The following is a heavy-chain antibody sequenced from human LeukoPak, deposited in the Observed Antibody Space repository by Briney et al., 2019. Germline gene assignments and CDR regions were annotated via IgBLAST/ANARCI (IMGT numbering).Heavy chain of an antibody. Sequence: SETLSLTCAVSGYSISGGYYWGWIRQPPGKGLEWIGSIYHSGSTYYNPSLKSRVTISVDTSKNQFSLKLSSVTAADTAVYYCARALGTRSGYFDLWGRGTLVTVSS. J-gene: IGHJ2*01. CDR2: IYHSGST. CDR1: GYSISGGYY. V-gene: IGHV4-38-2*01. CDR3: ARALGTRSGYFDL. D-gene: IGHD3-10*01.